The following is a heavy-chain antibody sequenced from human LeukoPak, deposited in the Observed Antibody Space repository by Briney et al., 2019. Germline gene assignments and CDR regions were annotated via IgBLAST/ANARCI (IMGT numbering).Heavy chain of an antibody. J-gene: IGHJ4*02. Sequence: KPSETLSLTCTVSGVSISSSSYYWGWIRQPPGKGLEWIGSIYYSGSTYYNPSLKSRVTISVDTSKNQFSLKLSSVTAADTAVYYCAGNSILTGYYLFDYWGQGTLVTVSS. V-gene: IGHV4-39*01. CDR3: AGNSILTGYYLFDY. D-gene: IGHD3-9*01. CDR1: GVSISSSSYY. CDR2: IYYSGST.